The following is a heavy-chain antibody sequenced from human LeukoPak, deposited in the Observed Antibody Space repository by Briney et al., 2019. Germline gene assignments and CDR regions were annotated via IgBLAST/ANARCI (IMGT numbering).Heavy chain of an antibody. CDR3: ARGPNTINYYDSSGTIDY. V-gene: IGHV4-59*01. CDR1: GGSISSYY. D-gene: IGHD3-22*01. CDR2: IYYSGST. J-gene: IGHJ4*02. Sequence: PSETLSLTCTVSGGSISSYYWSWIRQPPGKGLEWIGYIYYSGSTNYNPSLKSRVTISVDTSKNQFSLKLSSVTAADTAVYYCARGPNTINYYDSSGTIDYWGQGTLVTVSS.